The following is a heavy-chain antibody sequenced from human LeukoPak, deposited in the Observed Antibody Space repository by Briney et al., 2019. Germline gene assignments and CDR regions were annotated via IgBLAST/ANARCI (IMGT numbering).Heavy chain of an antibody. Sequence: PGGSLRLSCAASGFTFSSYAMHWVRQAPGKGLEWVAVISYDGSNKYYADSVKGRFTISRDNSKNTLYLQMNSLRAEDTAVYYCARTYKSDWYYFDYWGQGTLVTVSS. CDR1: GFTFSSYA. V-gene: IGHV3-30*04. CDR3: ARTYKSDWYYFDY. D-gene: IGHD3-9*01. J-gene: IGHJ4*02. CDR2: ISYDGSNK.